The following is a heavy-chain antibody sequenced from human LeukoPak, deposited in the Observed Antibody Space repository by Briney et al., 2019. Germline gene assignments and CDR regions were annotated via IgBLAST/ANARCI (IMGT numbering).Heavy chain of an antibody. V-gene: IGHV1-69*05. J-gene: IGHJ4*02. D-gene: IGHD6-19*01. Sequence: SVKVSCKASGGTFSSYAISWVRQAPGQGLEWMGGIIPIFGTANYAQKFQGRVTITTDESTSTAYMELSSLRSEDTAVYYCARAPRSSGIAVAGYYFDYWGQGTLVTVSS. CDR1: GGTFSSYA. CDR3: ARAPRSSGIAVAGYYFDY. CDR2: IIPIFGTA.